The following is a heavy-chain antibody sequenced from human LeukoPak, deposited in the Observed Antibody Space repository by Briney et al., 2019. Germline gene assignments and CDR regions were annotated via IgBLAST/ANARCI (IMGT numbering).Heavy chain of an antibody. CDR2: IYYSGST. D-gene: IGHD1-1*01. J-gene: IGHJ5*02. V-gene: IGHV4-59*01. CDR1: GGSISSYY. Sequence: LETLSLTCTVSGGSISSYYWSWIRQPPGKGLEWIGCIYYSGSTNYNPSLKSRVTISVDTSKNQFSLKLSSVTAADTAVYYCARSTSIIWFDPWGQGTRVTVSS. CDR3: ARSTSIIWFDP.